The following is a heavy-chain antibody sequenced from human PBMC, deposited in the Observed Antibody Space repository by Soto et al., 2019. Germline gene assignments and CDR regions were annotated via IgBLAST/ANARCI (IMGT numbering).Heavy chain of an antibody. CDR2: IYHTGRT. CDR3: ARVSNEYGGNGAFDY. V-gene: IGHV4-59*01. Sequence: HVQLQESGPGQVKPWETLSLTCSVSGGFISGFPWIWIRPPPGKGLEWVGDIYHTGRTNYNPSLKRRLTISLDMSTNQFSLQLTSVTAADTALYYCARVSNEYGGNGAFDYWGLGTLVTVSS. D-gene: IGHD4-17*01. J-gene: IGHJ4*02. CDR1: GGFISGFP.